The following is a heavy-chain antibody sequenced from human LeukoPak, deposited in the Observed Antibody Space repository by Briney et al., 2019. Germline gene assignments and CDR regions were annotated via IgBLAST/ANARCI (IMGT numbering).Heavy chain of an antibody. CDR3: ARGGRGFDWLFPRDYCHY. CDR2: INPKSGGT. J-gene: IGHJ4*02. V-gene: IGHV1-2*02. CDR1: GYSFAGHY. Sequence: ASVKVSCKASGYSFAGHYMHWVRQAPGQGLEWMGWINPKSGGTNYAQKFQGRVTMTRDTSISTAYMDMSSLRSDDTAVYYCARGGRGFDWLFPRDYCHYWGQGTLVTVSS. D-gene: IGHD3-9*01.